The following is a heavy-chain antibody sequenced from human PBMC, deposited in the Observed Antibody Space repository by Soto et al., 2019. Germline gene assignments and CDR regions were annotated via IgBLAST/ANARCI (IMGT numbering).Heavy chain of an antibody. D-gene: IGHD3-10*01. J-gene: IGHJ4*02. CDR2: IIPIFGTA. V-gene: IGHV1-69*13. CDR3: ATYYYGSGSYKPHFDY. CDR1: GGTFSIYA. Sequence: SVKVSCKASGGTFSIYAIIWVRQAPGQGLEWMGGIIPIFGTANYAQKFQGRVTITADESTSTAYMELSSLRSKDTAVYYCATYYYGSGSYKPHFDYWGQGTLVTVSS.